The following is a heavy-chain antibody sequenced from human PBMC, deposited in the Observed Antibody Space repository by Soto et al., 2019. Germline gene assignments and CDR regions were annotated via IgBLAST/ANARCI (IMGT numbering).Heavy chain of an antibody. CDR2: IYYSGST. J-gene: IGHJ3*02. CDR3: AVHSGYDHDAFDI. D-gene: IGHD5-12*01. V-gene: IGHV4-59*01. CDR1: GGSISSYY. Sequence: SETLSLTCNVSGGSISSYYWSWIRQPPGKGLEWIGYIYYSGSTNYNPSLKSRVTISVDTSKNQFSLKLSSVTAADTAVYYCAVHSGYDHDAFDIWGQGTMVTVSS.